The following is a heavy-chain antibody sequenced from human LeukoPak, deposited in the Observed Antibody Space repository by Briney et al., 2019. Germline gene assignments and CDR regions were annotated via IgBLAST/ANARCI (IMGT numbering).Heavy chain of an antibody. V-gene: IGHV3-74*01. D-gene: IGHD3-10*01. CDR3: AMVRGYYYHGLDV. Sequence: PGGSLRLSCAASGFTFSSYRMHWVRQAPGKGLVWVSRINSDGSSTSYADSVKGRFTISRDNAMNTLYLQMNSLRAEDTAVYYCAMVRGYYYHGLDVWGQGTTVTVSS. CDR1: GFTFSSYR. CDR2: INSDGSST. J-gene: IGHJ6*02.